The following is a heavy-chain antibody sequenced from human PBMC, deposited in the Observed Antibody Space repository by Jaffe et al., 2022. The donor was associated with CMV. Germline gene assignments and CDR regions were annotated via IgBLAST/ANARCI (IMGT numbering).Heavy chain of an antibody. CDR1: GFTLNSYA. Sequence: EVKLVESGGGLVQPGGSLRLSCAASGFTLNSYAMSWFRQAPGKGLEWVSSISGTGASTYYADSVKGRFTISRDNSKNTLFLQMNSLRAEDTALYYCARDGYNYIAFDIWGQGTMVTVSS. J-gene: IGHJ3*02. D-gene: IGHD5-12*01. CDR3: ARDGYNYIAFDI. CDR2: ISGTGAST. V-gene: IGHV3-23*04.